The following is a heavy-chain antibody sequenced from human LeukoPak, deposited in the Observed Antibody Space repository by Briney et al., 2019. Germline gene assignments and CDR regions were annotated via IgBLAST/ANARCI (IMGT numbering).Heavy chain of an antibody. CDR1: GGSFSGYY. V-gene: IGHV4-34*01. CDR3: ARGSGFSFDY. J-gene: IGHJ4*02. Sequence: KPSETLSLTCAVYGGSFSGYYWSWIRQPPGKGLEWIGEINHSGSTNYNPSLKSRVTISGDTSKNQFSLKLSSVTAADTAVFYCARGSGFSFDYWGQGTLVTVSS. D-gene: IGHD2/OR15-2a*01. CDR2: INHSGST.